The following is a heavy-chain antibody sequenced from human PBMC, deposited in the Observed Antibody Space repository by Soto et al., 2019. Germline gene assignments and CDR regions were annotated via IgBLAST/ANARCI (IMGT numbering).Heavy chain of an antibody. Sequence: EVQLLESGGGLVQPGGSLRLSCAASGFTFSSYAMSWVRQAPGKGLEWVSAISGSGGSTYYADSVKGRFTISRDNSKNTLDLQMNSLRAEDTAVYYCAKCVSGAYIVFYYMDVWGKGTTVTVSS. D-gene: IGHD3-10*01. V-gene: IGHV3-23*01. CDR1: GFTFSSYA. J-gene: IGHJ6*03. CDR2: ISGSGGST. CDR3: AKCVSGAYIVFYYMDV.